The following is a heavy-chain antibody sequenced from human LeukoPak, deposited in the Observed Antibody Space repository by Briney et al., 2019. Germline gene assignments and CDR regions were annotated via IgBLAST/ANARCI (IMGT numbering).Heavy chain of an antibody. J-gene: IGHJ5*02. Sequence: SVKVSCKASGGTFSSYAISWVRQAPGQGLEWMGRVIPILGIANYAQKFQGRVTITADKSTSTAYMELSSLRSEDTAVYYCARDHSYGAPYSWFDPWGQGTLVTVSS. V-gene: IGHV1-69*04. CDR1: GGTFSSYA. D-gene: IGHD5-18*01. CDR2: VIPILGIA. CDR3: ARDHSYGAPYSWFDP.